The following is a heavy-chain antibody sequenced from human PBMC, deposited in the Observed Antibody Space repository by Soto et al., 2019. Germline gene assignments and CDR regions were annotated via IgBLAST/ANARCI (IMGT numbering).Heavy chain of an antibody. CDR3: AVTDEYGQNDYNWFDP. D-gene: IGHD1-1*01. Sequence: QVQLVQSGAEVKKPGSSVKVSCKASGGTFSSYAISWVLQAPGQGLEWMGEIIPIFGTANYAQKFQGRVTITADESTSTAYIELSSLISEDTAVYYCAVTDEYGQNDYNWFDPWCQGTLVTVS. CDR2: IIPIFGTA. J-gene: IGHJ5*02. V-gene: IGHV1-69*01. CDR1: GGTFSSYA.